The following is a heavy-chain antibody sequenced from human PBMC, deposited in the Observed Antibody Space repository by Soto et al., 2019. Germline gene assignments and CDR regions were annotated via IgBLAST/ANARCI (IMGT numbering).Heavy chain of an antibody. D-gene: IGHD3-3*01. CDR2: IYWDDDT. J-gene: IGHJ3*01. CDR1: GFSLTTSGVG. V-gene: IGHV2-5*02. CDR3: VRFWSGFVVPRHRDAFDL. Sequence: QITLKESGPPLVRPTQTLTLACSLSGFSLTTSGVGVGWIRQPPGKALEFLALIYWDDDTRYRPSLRNRLTITKDTSKNMVVLTMTNVDPVYTATYYCVRFWSGFVVPRHRDAFDLWGQGTMVTVSS.